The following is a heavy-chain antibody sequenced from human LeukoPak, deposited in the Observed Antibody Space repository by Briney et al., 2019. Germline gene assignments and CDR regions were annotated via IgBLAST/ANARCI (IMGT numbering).Heavy chain of an antibody. D-gene: IGHD6-6*01. Sequence: GGSLRLSCVASGFRFSIYNMNWVRQAPGKGLEWLSYISSGSDSIYYADSVKGRFTISRDNANNSLYLQMNSLRPEDTAVYYCARERYSRSSHDALDLWGQGTMVTVSS. V-gene: IGHV3-48*01. J-gene: IGHJ3*01. CDR3: ARERYSRSSHDALDL. CDR1: GFRFSIYN. CDR2: ISSGSDSI.